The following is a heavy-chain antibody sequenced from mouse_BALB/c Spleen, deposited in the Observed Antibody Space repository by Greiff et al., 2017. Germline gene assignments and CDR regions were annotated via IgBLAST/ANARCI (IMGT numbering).Heavy chain of an antibody. J-gene: IGHJ4*01. CDR1: GFSFSRYS. Sequence: QVQLKESGPGLVAPSQSLSITCTVSGFSFSRYSVHWVRQPPGKGLEWLGMIWGGGSTDYNSALKSRLSISKDNSKSQVFLKMISLQTDDTAMYYCDRLLLYAMDYWGQGTSVTVSS. D-gene: IGHD2-3*01. V-gene: IGHV2-6-4*01. CDR2: IWGGGST. CDR3: DRLLLYAMDY.